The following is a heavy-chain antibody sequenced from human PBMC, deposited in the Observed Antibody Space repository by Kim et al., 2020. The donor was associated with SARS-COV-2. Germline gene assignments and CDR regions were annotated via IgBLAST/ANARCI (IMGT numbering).Heavy chain of an antibody. D-gene: IGHD1-1*01. V-gene: IGHV1-46*01. Sequence: FQGRVTMTRDTSTSTVYMELSSLRSEDTAVYYCARDITSTLSEDYFFGMDVWGQGTTVTVSS. CDR3: ARDITSTLSEDYFFGMDV. J-gene: IGHJ6*02.